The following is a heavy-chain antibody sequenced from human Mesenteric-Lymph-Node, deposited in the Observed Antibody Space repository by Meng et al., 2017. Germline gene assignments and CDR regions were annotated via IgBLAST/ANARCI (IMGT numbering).Heavy chain of an antibody. D-gene: IGHD4-17*01. CDR2: IHHSGSA. J-gene: IGHJ4*02. CDR1: GGSMSSGNYY. Sequence: QVQLQESGPGLVEPSQTLSLTCTVSGGSMSSGNYYWSWIRQPPGKGLEWIGYIHHSGSAYYNPSLKSRVTISVDTSKNQFSLKLSSVTAADTAVYYCARGPTTYFDYWGQGTLVTVSS. CDR3: ARGPTTYFDY. V-gene: IGHV4-30-4*01.